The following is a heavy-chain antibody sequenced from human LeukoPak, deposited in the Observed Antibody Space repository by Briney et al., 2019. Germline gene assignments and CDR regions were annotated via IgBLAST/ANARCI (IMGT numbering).Heavy chain of an antibody. CDR2: IIPIFGTA. J-gene: IGHJ5*02. CDR3: ARGALRYFDWLLLGWFDP. CDR1: GGTFSSYA. V-gene: IGHV1-69*13. Sequence: ASVKVSCKASGGTFSSYAISWVRQAPGQGLEWMGGIIPIFGTANYAQEFQGRVTITADESTSTAYMELSSLRSEDTAVYYCARGALRYFDWLLLGWFDPWGQGTLVTVSS. D-gene: IGHD3-9*01.